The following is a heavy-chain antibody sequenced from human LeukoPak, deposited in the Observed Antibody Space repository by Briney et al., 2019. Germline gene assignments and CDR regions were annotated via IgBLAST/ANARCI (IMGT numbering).Heavy chain of an antibody. D-gene: IGHD4-17*01. V-gene: IGHV3-48*03. Sequence: GGSLRLSCAASGFTFSSYEMNWIRQAPGKGLEWVSYITSSGHTIYYADSVRGRFTVSRDNAKNSLYLQMNSLRAEDTAVYYGARLTTGDYWGQGTLVTVSS. CDR1: GFTFSSYE. J-gene: IGHJ4*02. CDR3: ARLTTGDY. CDR2: ITSSGHTI.